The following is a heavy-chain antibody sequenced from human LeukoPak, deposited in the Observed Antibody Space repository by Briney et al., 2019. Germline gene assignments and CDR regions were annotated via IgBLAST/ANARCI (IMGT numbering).Heavy chain of an antibody. Sequence: PSETLSLTCTVSGGSISSYYWSWIRQPPGKGLEWIGYIYYSGSTNYNPSLKSRVTISVDTSKNQFSLKLSSVTAADTAVYYCAREDYDFWSGYRSGNWFDPWGQGTLVTVSS. V-gene: IGHV4-59*01. CDR2: IYYSGST. CDR3: AREDYDFWSGYRSGNWFDP. CDR1: GGSISSYY. D-gene: IGHD3-3*01. J-gene: IGHJ5*02.